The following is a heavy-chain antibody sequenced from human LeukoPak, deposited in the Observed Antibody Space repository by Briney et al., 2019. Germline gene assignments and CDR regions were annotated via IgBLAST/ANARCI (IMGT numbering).Heavy chain of an antibody. CDR3: ASDGAYSYTY. Sequence: GGCLRLSCAASGFNFNDYGMHWVRPAPGKGLEWVAIIWHDGNNKYYADSVRGRFTISRDNSKNTLYLEMNSLRAEDTAVYYCASDGAYSYTYWGQGTLVIVSS. D-gene: IGHD5-18*01. J-gene: IGHJ4*02. V-gene: IGHV3-33*01. CDR2: IWHDGNNK. CDR1: GFNFNDYG.